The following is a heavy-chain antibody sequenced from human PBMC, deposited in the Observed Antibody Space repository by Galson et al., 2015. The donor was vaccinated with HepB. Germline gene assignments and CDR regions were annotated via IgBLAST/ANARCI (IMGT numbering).Heavy chain of an antibody. Sequence: SLGLSCAASGFTFDDYAMHWVRHAPGKGLEWVSGLSWNGGNIGYADSVKGRFTISRDNAKNSLYLQMNSLRPEDTAFYYCTRGNSGYTYGGMPQGFWGQGTQVTVSS. CDR3: TRGNSGYTYGGMPQGF. CDR2: LSWNGGNI. CDR1: GFTFDDYA. D-gene: IGHD5-18*01. V-gene: IGHV3-9*01. J-gene: IGHJ4*02.